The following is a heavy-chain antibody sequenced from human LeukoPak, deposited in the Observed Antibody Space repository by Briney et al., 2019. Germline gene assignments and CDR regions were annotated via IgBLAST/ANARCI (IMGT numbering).Heavy chain of an antibody. J-gene: IGHJ6*03. CDR2: IWYDGSNK. V-gene: IGHV3-33*06. D-gene: IGHD7-27*01. CDR1: GFTFSSYG. CDR3: AKCPLGNYYYYMDV. Sequence: GGSLRLSCAASGFTFSSYGMHWVRQAPGEGLEWVAVIWYDGSNKYYADSVKGRFTISRDNSKNTLYLQMNSLRAEDTAVYYCAKCPLGNYYYYMDVWGKGTTVTVSS.